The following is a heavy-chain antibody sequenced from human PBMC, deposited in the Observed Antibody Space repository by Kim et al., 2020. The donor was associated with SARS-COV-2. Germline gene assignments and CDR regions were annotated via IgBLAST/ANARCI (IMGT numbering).Heavy chain of an antibody. Sequence: ASVKVSCKASGYTFTSYDINWVRQATGQGLEWMGWMNPNSGNTGYAQKFQGRVTMTRNTSISTAYMELSSLRSEDTAVYYCARGGTYDFWSGPNLNWFDPWGQGTLVTVSS. J-gene: IGHJ5*02. CDR1: GYTFTSYD. V-gene: IGHV1-8*01. D-gene: IGHD3-3*01. CDR2: MNPNSGNT. CDR3: ARGGTYDFWSGPNLNWFDP.